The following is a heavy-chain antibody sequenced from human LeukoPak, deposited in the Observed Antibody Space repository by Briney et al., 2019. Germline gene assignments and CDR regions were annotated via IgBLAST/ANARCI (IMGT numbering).Heavy chain of an antibody. D-gene: IGHD3-10*01. J-gene: IGHJ6*02. CDR2: ISYDGSNK. CDR3: ASRPYNGSGSYYPYYYYGMDV. CDR1: GFTFSSYA. Sequence: GGSLRLSCAASGFTFSSYAMHWVRQAPGKGLEWVAVISYDGSNKYYADSVKGRFTISRDNSKNTLYLQMNSLRAEDTAVYYCASRPYNGSGSYYPYYYYGMDVWGQGTTVTVSS. V-gene: IGHV3-30*04.